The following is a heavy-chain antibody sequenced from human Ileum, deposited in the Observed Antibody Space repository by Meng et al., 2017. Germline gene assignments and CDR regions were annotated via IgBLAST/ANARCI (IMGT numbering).Heavy chain of an antibody. V-gene: IGHV3-23*01. CDR2: ISGSGRFT. CDR1: GFTFSNHA. CDR3: AKDLVGAKTPYYFDY. D-gene: IGHD1-26*01. J-gene: IGHJ4*02. Sequence: GESLKISCAASGFTFSNHAMSWVRQAPGKGLEWVSGISGSGRFTYYTDSVKGRFTISRDNSKNTLYLQMNSLRAEDTAVYYCAKDLVGAKTPYYFDYWGQGTLVTVPS.